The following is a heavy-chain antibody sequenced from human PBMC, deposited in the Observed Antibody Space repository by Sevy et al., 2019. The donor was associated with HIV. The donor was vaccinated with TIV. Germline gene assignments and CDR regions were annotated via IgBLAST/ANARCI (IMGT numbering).Heavy chain of an antibody. CDR1: DGSISIYH. CDR3: ARRGYDSSGYYNAFDI. Sequence: SETLSLTCTVSDGSISIYHWSWIRQPPGKGLEWIGDIYDSGSTNYNPSLKSRVTISVDTSKNQFSLKVSSVTAADTAVYFCARRGYDSSGYYNAFDIWGQGTMVTVSS. V-gene: IGHV4-59*01. J-gene: IGHJ3*02. CDR2: IYDSGST. D-gene: IGHD3-22*01.